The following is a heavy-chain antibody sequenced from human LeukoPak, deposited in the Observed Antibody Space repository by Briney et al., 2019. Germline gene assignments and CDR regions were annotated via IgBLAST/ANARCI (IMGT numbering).Heavy chain of an antibody. D-gene: IGHD2-15*01. V-gene: IGHV3-48*01. Sequence: GSLRLSCAASGFTFSSYSMNWVRQAPGKGLEWVSYISSSSSTIYYADSVKGRFTISRDNAKNSLYLQMNSLRAEDTAVYYCARDTGVVDFDYWGQGTLVTVSS. CDR3: ARDTGVVDFDY. CDR1: GFTFSSYS. J-gene: IGHJ4*02. CDR2: ISSSSSTI.